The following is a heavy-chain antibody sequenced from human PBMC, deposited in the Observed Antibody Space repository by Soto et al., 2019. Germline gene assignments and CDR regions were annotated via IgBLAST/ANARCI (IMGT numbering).Heavy chain of an antibody. Sequence: ASVKVSCKTSGYTFSSYYIHWVRQAPGQGLEWMGIIRPETGDTFYGQRFQGRVTMTRNTSISTAYMELSSLRSEDTAVYYCARVRYYYDSSGYDGLDVWGQGTTVTVSS. V-gene: IGHV1-46*01. CDR2: IRPETGDT. CDR1: GYTFSSYY. D-gene: IGHD3-22*01. J-gene: IGHJ6*02. CDR3: ARVRYYYDSSGYDGLDV.